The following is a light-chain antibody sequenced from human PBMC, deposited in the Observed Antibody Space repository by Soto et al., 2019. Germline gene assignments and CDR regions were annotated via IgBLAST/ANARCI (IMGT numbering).Light chain of an antibody. V-gene: IGKV3-15*01. CDR2: GAS. CDR3: RQYNDWPPWT. Sequence: EIVMTQSPATLSVSPGERATLSCRASQSVSSNLAWYQQKPGQAPRLLIYGASTRATGIPARFSGSGSGTAFTLTISSRQSEDFAVYYCRQYNDWPPWTFGQGTKVEIK. J-gene: IGKJ1*01. CDR1: QSVSSN.